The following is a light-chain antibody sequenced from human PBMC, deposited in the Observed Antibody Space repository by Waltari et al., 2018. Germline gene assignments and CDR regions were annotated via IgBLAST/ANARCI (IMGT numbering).Light chain of an antibody. V-gene: IGKV1-39*01. J-gene: IGKJ1*01. Sequence: DIQMTQSPSSLAASVGESVAIPCRASQSIANYLSWYQQKPGKAPRLLIYGAYNLQTGVPSRFRGSGSGADFTLTISSLQPEDFATYYCQQGYSGPLTFGQGTKVEIK. CDR3: QQGYSGPLT. CDR2: GAY. CDR1: QSIANY.